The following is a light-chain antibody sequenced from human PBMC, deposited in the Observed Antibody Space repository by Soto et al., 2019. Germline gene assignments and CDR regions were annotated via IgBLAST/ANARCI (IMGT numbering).Light chain of an antibody. V-gene: IGKV1-5*01. J-gene: IGKJ1*01. CDR1: QNIDNL. CDR3: QQYNSYSPT. CDR2: DGS. Sequence: DIQMTQSPSTLSASVGDSVTITCRASQNIDNLLAWYQQKPGQAPKVVIFDGSRLETGVPSRFSGSGSGTTFTLTISSLQPDDFGTYYCQQYNSYSPTFGPGTKVEI.